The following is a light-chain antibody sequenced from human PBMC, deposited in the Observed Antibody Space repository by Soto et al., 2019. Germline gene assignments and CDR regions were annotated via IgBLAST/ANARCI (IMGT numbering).Light chain of an antibody. CDR2: VAS. Sequence: IQVTQSPSSLSASVGDRVTITCRASQGLGNDLSWYQQKPGKAPNLLIYVASILQSGVPSRFSGSVAGAHFNFTSSSLQPEDSATYFCLQDYNYPLTFGGGTKVEIK. J-gene: IGKJ4*01. CDR3: LQDYNYPLT. CDR1: QGLGND. V-gene: IGKV1-6*02.